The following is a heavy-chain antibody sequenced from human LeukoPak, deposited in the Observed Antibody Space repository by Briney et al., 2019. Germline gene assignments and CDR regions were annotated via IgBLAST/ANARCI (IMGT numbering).Heavy chain of an antibody. CDR1: GGTFSSYA. V-gene: IGHV1-69*13. D-gene: IGHD4-17*01. Sequence: SVNVSCKASGGTFSSYAISWVRQAPGQGLEWMGGIIPIFGTANYAQKFQGRVTITADESTSTAYMELSSLRSEDTAVYYCAGHDYGDYVFDYWGQGTLVTVSS. CDR3: AGHDYGDYVFDY. J-gene: IGHJ4*02. CDR2: IIPIFGTA.